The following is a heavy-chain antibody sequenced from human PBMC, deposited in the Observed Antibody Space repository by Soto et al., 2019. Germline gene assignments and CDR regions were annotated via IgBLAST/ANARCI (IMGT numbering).Heavy chain of an antibody. D-gene: IGHD4-17*01. Sequence: QVQLEESGGGVVPPGRSLRLSCEASGFTFNPYGMHWVRQPPGKGLEWLAAIWYDGSQKYYADSVKGRFIISRDNSKKTLYLEMNSLRAEDTAVYYCARAGGTTVTGLWHFDSWGQGTLVTVSS. CDR1: GFTFNPYG. V-gene: IGHV3-33*01. CDR2: IWYDGSQK. J-gene: IGHJ4*02. CDR3: ARAGGTTVTGLWHFDS.